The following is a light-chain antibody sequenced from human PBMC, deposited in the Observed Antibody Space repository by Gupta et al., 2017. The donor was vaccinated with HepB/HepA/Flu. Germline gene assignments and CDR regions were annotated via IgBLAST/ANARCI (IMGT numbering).Light chain of an antibody. CDR2: VVT. Sequence: QPALTQPASVSGSPGQSITISCTGTSSDVGGYNYVSWYQQHPDKAPKLIIYVVTNRPSGVSNRFSGSKSANTASLTISGLQAEDEADYYCSSYTSSNTLVFGGGTKLTVL. CDR1: SSDVGGYNY. CDR3: SSYTSSNTLV. V-gene: IGLV2-14*03. J-gene: IGLJ2*01.